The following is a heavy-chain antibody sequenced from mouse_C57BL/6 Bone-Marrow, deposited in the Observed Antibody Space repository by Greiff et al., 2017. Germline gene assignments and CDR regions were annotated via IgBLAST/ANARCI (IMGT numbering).Heavy chain of an antibody. J-gene: IGHJ4*01. D-gene: IGHD2-2*01. V-gene: IGHV3-6*01. CDR3: ARGYYYAMDY. CDR1: GYSITSGYY. CDR2: ISYDGSN. Sequence: EVQLVESGPGLVKPSQSLSLTCSVTGYSITSGYYWNWIRQFPGNKLEWMGYISYDGSNNYNPSLKNRISITRDTSKNQFFLKLNSVTTEDTATYYCARGYYYAMDYWGQGTSGTVSS.